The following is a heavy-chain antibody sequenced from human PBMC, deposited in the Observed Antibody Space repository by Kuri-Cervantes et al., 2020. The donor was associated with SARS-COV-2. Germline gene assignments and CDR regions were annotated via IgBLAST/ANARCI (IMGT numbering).Heavy chain of an antibody. V-gene: IGHV3-23*01. CDR3: ARGPSYSSSWSKRSKPDY. CDR2: ISVRGGST. D-gene: IGHD6-13*01. Sequence: GESLKISCAASGFTFSSYAMSWVRQAPGKGLEWVSGISVRGGSTYYADSVKGRFTISRHNSKNTLYLQMNSLRAEDTAVYYCARGPSYSSSWSKRSKPDYWGQGTLVTVSS. J-gene: IGHJ4*02. CDR1: GFTFSSYA.